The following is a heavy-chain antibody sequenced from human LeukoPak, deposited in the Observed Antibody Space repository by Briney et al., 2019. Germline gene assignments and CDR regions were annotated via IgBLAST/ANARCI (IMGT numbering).Heavy chain of an antibody. V-gene: IGHV4-39*07. CDR2: IYYSGST. Sequence: SETLSLTCTVSGGSISSSSYYWGWIRQPPGKGLEWIGSIYYSGSTYYNPSLESRVTISVDTSKNQFSLKLSSVTAADTAVYYCAREDTARVRWYYFDYWGQGTLVTVSS. CDR1: GGSISSSSYY. CDR3: AREDTARVRWYYFDY. D-gene: IGHD5-18*01. J-gene: IGHJ4*02.